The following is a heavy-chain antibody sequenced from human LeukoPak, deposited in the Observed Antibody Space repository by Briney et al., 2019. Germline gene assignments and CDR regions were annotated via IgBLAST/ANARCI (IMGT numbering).Heavy chain of an antibody. J-gene: IGHJ4*02. CDR2: ISYDGSNK. CDR3: ARDPHIFTEWELLGNFDY. Sequence: GRSLRLSCAASGYTFSSYAMHWVRQAPGKGLEWVAVISYDGSNKYYADSVKGRFTISRDNSKNTLYLQMNSLRAEDTAVYYCARDPHIFTEWELLGNFDYWGQGTLVTVSS. V-gene: IGHV3-30-3*01. D-gene: IGHD1-26*01. CDR1: GYTFSSYA.